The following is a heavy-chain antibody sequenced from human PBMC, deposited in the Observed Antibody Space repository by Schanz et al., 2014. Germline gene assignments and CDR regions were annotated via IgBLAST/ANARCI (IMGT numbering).Heavy chain of an antibody. V-gene: IGHV3-NL1*01. D-gene: IGHD3-3*01. CDR2: ISGRSGTT. CDR1: GFTFSSYG. J-gene: IGHJ4*02. CDR3: ARGVRIDY. Sequence: QVQLVESGGGVVQPGRSLRLSCAASGFTFSSYGMHWVRQAPGKGLEWVSTISGRSGTTNYADSVKGRFSISRDNSKNTLYLQMNSLTAEDTAVYYCARGVRIDYWGQGTLVTVSS.